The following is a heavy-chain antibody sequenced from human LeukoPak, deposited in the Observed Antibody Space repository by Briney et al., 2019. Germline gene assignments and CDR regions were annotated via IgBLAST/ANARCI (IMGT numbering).Heavy chain of an antibody. V-gene: IGHV3-23*01. D-gene: IGHD2-15*01. J-gene: IGHJ4*02. CDR1: GFTFGSYA. CDR2: ISGSGGST. CDR3: AKDPGYCSGGSCYPGFDY. Sequence: GGSLRLSCAASGFTFGSYAMSWVRQAPGKGLEWVSAISGSGGSTYYADSVKGRFTISRDNSKNTLYLQMNSLRAEDTAVYYCAKDPGYCSGGSCYPGFDYWGQGTLVTVSS.